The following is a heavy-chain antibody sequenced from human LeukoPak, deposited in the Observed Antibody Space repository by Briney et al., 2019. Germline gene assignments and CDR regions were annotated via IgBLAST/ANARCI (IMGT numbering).Heavy chain of an antibody. CDR1: GSTFSNYD. Sequence: GGSLRLSCAASGSTFSNYDMHWVRQAPGKGLEWVSAISSSSSYIYYADSIKGRFTISRDNAENSLYLQMNSLRAADTAVYFCARGEEKATITALDSWGQGTLVTVSS. CDR3: ARGEEKATITALDS. V-gene: IGHV3-21*01. J-gene: IGHJ4*02. D-gene: IGHD5-24*01. CDR2: ISSSSSYI.